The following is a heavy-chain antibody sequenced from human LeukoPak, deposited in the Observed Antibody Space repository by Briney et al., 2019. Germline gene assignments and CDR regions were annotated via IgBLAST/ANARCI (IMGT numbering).Heavy chain of an antibody. V-gene: IGHV1-2*02. CDR1: GYTFTSYY. J-gene: IGHJ4*02. CDR3: AREGYCSGGSCYSHANY. Sequence: ASVKVSCKASGYTFTSYYMHWVRQAPGQGLEWMGWINPNSGGTNYAQKFQGRVTMTRDTSISTAYMELSRLRSDDTAVYYCAREGYCSGGSCYSHANYWGQGTLVTVSS. CDR2: INPNSGGT. D-gene: IGHD2-15*01.